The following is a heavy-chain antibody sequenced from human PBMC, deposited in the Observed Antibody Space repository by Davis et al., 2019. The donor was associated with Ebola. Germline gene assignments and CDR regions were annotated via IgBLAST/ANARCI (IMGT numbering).Heavy chain of an antibody. J-gene: IGHJ6*02. CDR3: ARVEYQLLYHSYYYGMDV. V-gene: IGHV1-2*02. CDR1: GYTLTDYQ. D-gene: IGHD2-2*02. CDR2: INPISGDT. Sequence: ASVKVSCKASGYTLTDYQMHWVRQAPGQGLEWMGGINPISGDTNYAEIFQGRVTMTRDTSISTAYMELSRLRSDDTAVYYCARVEYQLLYHSYYYGMDVWGQGTTVTVSS.